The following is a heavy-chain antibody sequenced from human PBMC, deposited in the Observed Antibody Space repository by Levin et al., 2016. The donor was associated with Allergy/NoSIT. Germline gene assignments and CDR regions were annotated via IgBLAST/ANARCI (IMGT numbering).Heavy chain of an antibody. CDR2: INSDGSST. CDR3: ARAENDRRGYYYYYGMDV. J-gene: IGHJ6*02. V-gene: IGHV3-74*01. CDR1: GFTFSSYW. Sequence: GGSLRLSCAASGFTFSSYWMHWVRQAPGKGLVWVSRINSDGSSTSYADSVKGRFTISRDNAKNTLYLQMNSLRAEDTAVYYCARAENDRRGYYYYYGMDVWGQGTTVTVSS. D-gene: IGHD3-10*01.